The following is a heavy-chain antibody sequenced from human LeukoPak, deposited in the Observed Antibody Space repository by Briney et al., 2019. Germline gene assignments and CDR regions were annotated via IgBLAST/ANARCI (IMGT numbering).Heavy chain of an antibody. CDR3: AKAYYDSIEYDY. CDR1: GFTFSSYA. Sequence: PGGSLRLSCAASGFTFSSYAMSWVRQAPGKGLEWVSAISGSGGNTYYADSVKGRFTISRDNSKNTLYLQMNSLRADDTAVYYCAKAYYDSIEYDYWGQGTLVTVSS. V-gene: IGHV3-23*01. J-gene: IGHJ4*02. CDR2: ISGSGGNT. D-gene: IGHD3-22*01.